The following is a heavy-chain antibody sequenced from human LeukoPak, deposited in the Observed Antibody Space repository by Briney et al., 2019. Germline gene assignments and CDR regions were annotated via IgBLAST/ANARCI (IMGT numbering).Heavy chain of an antibody. D-gene: IGHD3-22*01. CDR1: GGSISSSSYY. CDR2: IYYTGST. Sequence: SETLSLTCTVYGGSISSSSYYWGWIRQPPGKGLEWSGSIYYTGSTYYNPSLKSRVTISVDTSKNQFSLKLSSVTAADPAVYYCARESITMIVVPTFLDYWGQGSLVTVSS. V-gene: IGHV4-39*07. CDR3: ARESITMIVVPTFLDY. J-gene: IGHJ4*02.